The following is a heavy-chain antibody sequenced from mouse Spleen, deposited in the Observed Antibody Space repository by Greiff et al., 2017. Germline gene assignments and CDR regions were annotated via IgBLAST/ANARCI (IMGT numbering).Heavy chain of an antibody. CDR3: ARVDYYGYRAY. CDR2: INPNNGGT. Sequence: VQLKESGPELVKPGASVKIPCKASGYTFTDYNMDWVKQSHGKSLEWIGDINPNNGGTIYNQKFKGKATLTVDKSSSTAYMELRSLTSEDTAVYYCARVDYYGYRAYWGQGTLVTVSA. D-gene: IGHD1-2*01. V-gene: IGHV1-18*01. CDR1: GYTFTDYN. J-gene: IGHJ3*01.